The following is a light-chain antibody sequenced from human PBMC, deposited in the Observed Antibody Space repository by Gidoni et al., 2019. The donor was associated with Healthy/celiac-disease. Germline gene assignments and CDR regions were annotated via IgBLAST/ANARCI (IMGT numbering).Light chain of an antibody. CDR3: CSYAGSYTFV. CDR2: DVS. J-gene: IGLJ1*01. Sequence: QSALTQPRSVPGSPGQPVTISCTGTISDVVGYNYVSWYQQHPDKAPKLMIYDVSNRPSGFPDRFSCSKTVNTATLTISGLQAEDEAYYYCCSYAGSYTFVFGTGTKVTVL. CDR1: ISDVVGYNY. V-gene: IGLV2-11*01.